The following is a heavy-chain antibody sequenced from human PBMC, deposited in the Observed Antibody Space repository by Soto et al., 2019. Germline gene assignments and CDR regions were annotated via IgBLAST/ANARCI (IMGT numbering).Heavy chain of an antibody. CDR2: IIPIFGTA. V-gene: IGHV1-69*13. J-gene: IGHJ4*02. D-gene: IGHD6-6*01. CDR1: GGTFSSYA. CDR3: AREGSSPLYFDD. Sequence: SVKVSCKASGGTFSSYAISWVRQAPGQGLEWMGGIIPIFGTANYAQKFQGRVTITADESTSTAYMELSSLRSEDTAVYYCAREGSSPLYFDDWGQGTRVTVAS.